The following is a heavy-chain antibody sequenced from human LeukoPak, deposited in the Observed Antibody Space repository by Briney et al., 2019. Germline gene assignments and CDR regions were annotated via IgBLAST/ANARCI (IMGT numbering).Heavy chain of an antibody. CDR3: ARATYYDSSGYWGYFFDC. V-gene: IGHV3-7*01. CDR1: GFTFSNYW. Sequence: PGGSLRLSCAASGFTFSNYWMSWVRQAPGKGLEWVANINQYGSENYYVDPVRGRFTISRDNAQNSLYLQMNSLRAEDTAVYYCARATYYDSSGYWGYFFDCWGQGTLVTVSS. J-gene: IGHJ4*02. D-gene: IGHD3-22*01. CDR2: INQYGSEN.